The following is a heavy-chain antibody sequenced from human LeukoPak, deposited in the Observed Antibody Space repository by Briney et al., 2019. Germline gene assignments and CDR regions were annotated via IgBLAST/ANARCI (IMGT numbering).Heavy chain of an antibody. CDR3: ARGYPTPRFWSGLNWFDP. D-gene: IGHD3-3*01. CDR2: INHSGST. Sequence: SETLSLTCAVYGGSFSGYYWSWIRQPPGKGLEWIGEINHSGSTNYNPSLKSRVTISVDTSKNQFSLKLSSVTAADTAVYYCARGYPTPRFWSGLNWFDPWGQGTLVTVSS. V-gene: IGHV4-34*01. J-gene: IGHJ5*02. CDR1: GGSFSGYY.